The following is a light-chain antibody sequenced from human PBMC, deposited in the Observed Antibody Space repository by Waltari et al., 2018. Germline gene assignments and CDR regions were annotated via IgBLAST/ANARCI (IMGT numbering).Light chain of an antibody. CDR2: AAA. CDR3: QQSHTTPVYT. Sequence: DIQMTQSPSSLSASVGDRVTITCRADQNINNKLNWYQQKPGKAPKLLITAAATLQSGVPLRLSGSGSGTDLTLALSSLQPEDFATYFCQQSHTTPVYTFGQGTKLDMK. V-gene: IGKV1-39*01. J-gene: IGKJ2*01. CDR1: QNINNK.